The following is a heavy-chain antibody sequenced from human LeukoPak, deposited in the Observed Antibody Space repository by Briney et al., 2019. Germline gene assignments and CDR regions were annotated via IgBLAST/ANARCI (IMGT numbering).Heavy chain of an antibody. Sequence: SETLSLTCAVYGGSFSGYYWSWIRQPPGKGLEWIGEINHSGSTNYNPSLKSRVTISVDTSKNQFSLKLSSVTAADTAVYYCARYSLDYGDYFDYWGQGTLVTVSS. D-gene: IGHD4-17*01. CDR2: INHSGST. CDR3: ARYSLDYGDYFDY. CDR1: GGSFSGYY. J-gene: IGHJ4*02. V-gene: IGHV4-34*01.